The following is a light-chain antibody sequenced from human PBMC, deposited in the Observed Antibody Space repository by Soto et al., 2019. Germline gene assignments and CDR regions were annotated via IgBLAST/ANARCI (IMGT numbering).Light chain of an antibody. V-gene: IGKV3-11*01. CDR3: QQRSNWPPIT. J-gene: IGKJ5*01. CDR1: QSVSSY. CDR2: DAS. Sequence: EIVLTQSPATLSLSPGERATLSCRASQSVSSYLAWYQQKPGQAPRLLIYDASNRATGIPARFSGCGSGTDFTLTISSLEPEDFAVYYCQQRSNWPPITFGQGTRLEI.